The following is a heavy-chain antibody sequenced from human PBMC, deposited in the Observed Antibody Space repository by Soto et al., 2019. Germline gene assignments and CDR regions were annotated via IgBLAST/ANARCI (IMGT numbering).Heavy chain of an antibody. D-gene: IGHD2-15*01. J-gene: IGHJ5*02. V-gene: IGHV4-31*03. Sequence: NPSETLSLTCTVSGGSISSGGYYWSWIRQHPGKGLEWIGYIYYSGSTYYNPSLKSRVTISVDTSKNQFSLKLSSVTAADTAVYYCARDSVGCSGGSCYSENWFDPWGQGTLVTVSS. CDR3: ARDSVGCSGGSCYSENWFDP. CDR1: GGSISSGGYY. CDR2: IYYSGST.